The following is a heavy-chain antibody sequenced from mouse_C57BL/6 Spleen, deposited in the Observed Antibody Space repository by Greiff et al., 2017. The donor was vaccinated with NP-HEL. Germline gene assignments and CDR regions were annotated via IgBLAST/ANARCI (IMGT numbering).Heavy chain of an antibody. CDR2: IYPGDGDT. CDR3: ARRDDWSWFAY. J-gene: IGHJ3*01. D-gene: IGHD2-4*01. Sequence: VQLQQSGPELVKPGASVKISCKASGYAFSSSWMNWVKQRPGKGLEWIGRIYPGDGDTNYNGKFKGKATLTADKSSSTAYMQLSSLTSEDSAVYFCARRDDWSWFAYWGQGTLVTVSA. V-gene: IGHV1-82*01. CDR1: GYAFSSSW.